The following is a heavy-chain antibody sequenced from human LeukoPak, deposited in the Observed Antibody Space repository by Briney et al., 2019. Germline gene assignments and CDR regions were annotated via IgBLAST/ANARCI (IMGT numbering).Heavy chain of an antibody. Sequence: ASVKVSCKASGYTFTSYGISWVRQAPGQGLEWMGWISAYNGNTNYAQKLQGRVTMTIDTSTSTAYMELRSLRSDDTAVYYCARDLMRGPVDIVATTNYGMDVWGQGTTVTVSS. J-gene: IGHJ6*02. CDR1: GYTFTSYG. CDR3: ARDLMRGPVDIVATTNYGMDV. D-gene: IGHD5-12*01. CDR2: ISAYNGNT. V-gene: IGHV1-18*01.